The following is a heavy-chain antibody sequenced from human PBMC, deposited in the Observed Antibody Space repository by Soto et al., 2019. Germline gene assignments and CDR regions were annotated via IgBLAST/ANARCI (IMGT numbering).Heavy chain of an antibody. CDR3: ARDPQSTSLPKKASDY. D-gene: IGHD1-26*01. Sequence: PGGSLRLSCAASGFTCSSYGMHWVRQAPGQGLEWVAVISYDGSNKYYADSVKVRFTIHRDNSKNTLYLQMNSLRAEDTAVYYCARDPQSTSLPKKASDYWGQGTLVTVSS. CDR2: ISYDGSNK. J-gene: IGHJ4*02. V-gene: IGHV3-30*03. CDR1: GFTCSSYG.